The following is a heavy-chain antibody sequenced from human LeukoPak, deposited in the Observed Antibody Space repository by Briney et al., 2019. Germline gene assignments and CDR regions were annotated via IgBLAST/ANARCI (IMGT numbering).Heavy chain of an antibody. CDR3: ARRYYDSSGYYDY. J-gene: IGHJ4*02. CDR1: GYTFTGYY. Sequence: ASVKVSCKASGYTFTGYYMHWVRQAPGQGLEWMGRINPNSGGTNYAQKFQGRVTMTRDTSTSTVYMELSSLRSEDTAVYYCARRYYDSSGYYDYWGQGTLVTVSS. V-gene: IGHV1-2*06. D-gene: IGHD3-22*01. CDR2: INPNSGGT.